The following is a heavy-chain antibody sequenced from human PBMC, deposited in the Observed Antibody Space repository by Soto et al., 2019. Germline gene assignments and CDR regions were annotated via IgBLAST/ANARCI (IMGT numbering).Heavy chain of an antibody. CDR1: GFTFGDSF. CDR2: ISGRDGNI. CDR3: AGDQGPNYMAV. J-gene: IGHJ6*03. Sequence: QAKLVESGGGLVKPGGSLRLSYAASGFTFGDSFMSWSRQTPGKGREWLSYISGRDGNIYYADSVRGRLPISRDNAKNSVYLQMNRLRAEDTAVYYCAGDQGPNYMAVWGKGTTVTVS. V-gene: IGHV3-11*01.